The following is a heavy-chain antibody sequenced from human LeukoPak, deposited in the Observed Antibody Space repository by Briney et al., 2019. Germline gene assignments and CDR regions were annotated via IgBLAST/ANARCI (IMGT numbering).Heavy chain of an antibody. J-gene: IGHJ4*02. CDR2: IFYSGST. D-gene: IGHD3-22*01. CDR3: ARHGGQSSGYYY. V-gene: IGHV4-59*08. CDR1: GGSISSYY. Sequence: PAATLSLTCTVSGGSISSYYWRWIRQPPGKGLEWIGYIFYSGSTNYNPSLKSRVTISADTSKNQFSLKLSSVTAADTAVYYCARHGGQSSGYYYWGQGNLVTVSS.